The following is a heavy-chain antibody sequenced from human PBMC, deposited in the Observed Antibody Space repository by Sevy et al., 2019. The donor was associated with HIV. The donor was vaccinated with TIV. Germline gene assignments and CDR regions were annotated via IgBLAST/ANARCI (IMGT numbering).Heavy chain of an antibody. J-gene: IGHJ6*02. Sequence: GESLKISCKGSGYSFTSYWISWVRQMPGKGLEWMGRIDPSDSYTNYSPSFQGHVTISADKSISTAYLQWSSLKASDTAMYYCARHGEYDFWSGYPARYYYYYGMDVWGQGTTVTVSS. D-gene: IGHD3-3*01. CDR1: GYSFTSYW. V-gene: IGHV5-10-1*01. CDR2: IDPSDSYT. CDR3: ARHGEYDFWSGYPARYYYYYGMDV.